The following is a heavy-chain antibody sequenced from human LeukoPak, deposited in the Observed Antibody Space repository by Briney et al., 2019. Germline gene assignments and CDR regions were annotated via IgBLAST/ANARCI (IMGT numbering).Heavy chain of an antibody. CDR1: GGSFSGYY. CDR3: AVASGSYFDY. Sequence: SETLSLTCAVYGGSFSGYYWSWMRQPPGKGLEWIGEINHSGSTNYNPSLKSRVTISVDTSKNQFSLKLSSVTAAHTAVYYCAVASGSYFDYWGQGTLVTVSS. J-gene: IGHJ4*02. V-gene: IGHV4-34*01. D-gene: IGHD1-26*01. CDR2: INHSGST.